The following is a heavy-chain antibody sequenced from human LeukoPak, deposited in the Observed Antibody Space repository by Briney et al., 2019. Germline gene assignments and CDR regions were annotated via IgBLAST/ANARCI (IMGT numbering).Heavy chain of an antibody. J-gene: IGHJ5*02. CDR3: ASSYLEWELLT. Sequence: GGSLRLSSAASGFTFSSYGMHWVRQAPGKGLEWVAVISYDGSNKYYADSVKGRFTISRDNSKNTLYLQMNSLRAEDTAVYYCASSYLEWELLTWGQGTLLTVSS. CDR2: ISYDGSNK. V-gene: IGHV3-30*19. CDR1: GFTFSSYG. D-gene: IGHD1-26*01.